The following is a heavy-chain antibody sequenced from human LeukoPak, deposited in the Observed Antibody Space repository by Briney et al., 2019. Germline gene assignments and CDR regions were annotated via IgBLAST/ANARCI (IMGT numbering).Heavy chain of an antibody. CDR2: ISWNSGSI. Sequence: PGGCLRLSCAASGFTFDDYAMHSVRQAPGKGLGWVSGISWNSGSIGYADSVKGRFTISRDNAKNSLYLQMNSLRAEDTALYYCAKVLSSGWYQISYFDYWGQGTLVTVSS. D-gene: IGHD6-19*01. V-gene: IGHV3-9*01. J-gene: IGHJ4*02. CDR3: AKVLSSGWYQISYFDY. CDR1: GFTFDDYA.